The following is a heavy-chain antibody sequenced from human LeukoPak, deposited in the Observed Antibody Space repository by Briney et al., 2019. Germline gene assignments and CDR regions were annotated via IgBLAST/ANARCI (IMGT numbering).Heavy chain of an antibody. V-gene: IGHV1-69*06. D-gene: IGHD3-22*01. CDR3: ARDLLSYYYDSSGYPSYNCFDP. CDR1: GGTFSSYA. CDR2: IIPIFGTA. Sequence: AAVKVSFKASGGTFSSYAISCVRQSPGQGLEWMVGIIPIFGTANYAQKFQGRVTITADKSTSTAYMELSRLRSEDTAVYYCARDLLSYYYDSSGYPSYNCFDPWGQGTLVTVSS. J-gene: IGHJ5*02.